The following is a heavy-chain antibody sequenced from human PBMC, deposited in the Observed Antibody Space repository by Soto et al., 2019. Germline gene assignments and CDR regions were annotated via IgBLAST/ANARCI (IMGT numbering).Heavy chain of an antibody. Sequence: HPGGSLRLSCAASRFTFSSYAMSWVRQAPGKGLEWVSVISDSGDNTYYADSVKGRFTISRDNSKNTLYLQMNSLRAEDTAVYYCARNRGSGWLYCFDYWGQGTPVTVSS. D-gene: IGHD6-19*01. CDR1: RFTFSSYA. CDR2: ISDSGDNT. J-gene: IGHJ4*02. CDR3: ARNRGSGWLYCFDY. V-gene: IGHV3-23*01.